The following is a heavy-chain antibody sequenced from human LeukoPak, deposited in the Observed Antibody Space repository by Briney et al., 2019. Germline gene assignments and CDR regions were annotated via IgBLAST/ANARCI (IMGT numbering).Heavy chain of an antibody. CDR3: AREGGAAAGPFDY. D-gene: IGHD6-13*01. V-gene: IGHV1-2*02. Sequence: GASVKVSCKASGYTFTGYYMHWVRQAPGQGLEWMGWNNPNSGGTNYAQKFQGRVTMTRDTSISTAYMELSRLRSDDTAVYYCAREGGAAAGPFDYWGQGTLVTVSS. CDR1: GYTFTGYY. J-gene: IGHJ4*02. CDR2: NNPNSGGT.